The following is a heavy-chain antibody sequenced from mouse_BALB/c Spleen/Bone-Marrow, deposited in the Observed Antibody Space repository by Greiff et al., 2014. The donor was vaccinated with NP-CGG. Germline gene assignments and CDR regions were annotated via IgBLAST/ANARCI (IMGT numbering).Heavy chain of an antibody. V-gene: IGHV14-1*02. Sequence: VQLQQSGAELVRPGALVKLSCKASGFNIKDYYMHWVKQRPEQGLEWIGWIDPDNGNTTYDPKFQGKASITTDTSSNTAYLQLSSLTSEDTAVYYCARWGNYYFDYWGQGTTLTVSS. CDR1: GFNIKDYY. J-gene: IGHJ2*01. CDR3: ARWGNYYFDY. CDR2: IDPDNGNT.